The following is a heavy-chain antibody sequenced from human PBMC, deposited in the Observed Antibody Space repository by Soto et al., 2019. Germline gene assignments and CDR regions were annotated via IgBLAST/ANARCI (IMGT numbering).Heavy chain of an antibody. V-gene: IGHV4-30-4*01. CDR1: GGSISSGDYY. CDR2: IYYSGST. CDR3: ARVVIAAWDYFDY. D-gene: IGHD6-13*01. J-gene: IGHJ4*02. Sequence: SSETLSLTCTVSGGSISSGDYYWSWIRQPPGKGLEWIGYIYYSGSTYYNPSLKSRVTISVDTSKNQFSLKLSSVTAADTAVYYCARVVIAAWDYFDYWGQGTLVTVSS.